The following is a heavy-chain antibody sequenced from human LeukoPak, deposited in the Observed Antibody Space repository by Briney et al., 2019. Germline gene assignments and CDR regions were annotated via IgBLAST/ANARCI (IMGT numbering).Heavy chain of an antibody. CDR3: ARDLYYYGSGSYCDVFDV. D-gene: IGHD3-10*01. CDR1: GYTFSTNG. CDR2: ISSYKGNT. J-gene: IGHJ3*01. V-gene: IGHV1-18*01. Sequence: DSVKVSCKASGYTFSTNGISWVRQAPGQGLEWMGWISSYKGNTYYAQKLQGRVTMTTDTSTSTAYMELRSLRSDDTAIYYCARDLYYYGSGSYCDVFDVWGQGTMVSVST.